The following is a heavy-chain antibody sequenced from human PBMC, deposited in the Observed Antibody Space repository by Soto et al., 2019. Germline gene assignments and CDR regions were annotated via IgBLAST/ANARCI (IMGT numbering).Heavy chain of an antibody. D-gene: IGHD4-17*01. J-gene: IGHJ1*01. CDR1: GGSISSANYY. Sequence: SETLSLTCTVSGGSISSANYYWSWIRQAPWKGLEWIGYIYYSGSTYYNPSLKSRVTISVDTSKNQFSLKLSSVTAADTAVYYCARAYGDYAEYFEHWGQGXQVTVYS. CDR2: IYYSGST. V-gene: IGHV4-30-4*01. CDR3: ARAYGDYAEYFEH.